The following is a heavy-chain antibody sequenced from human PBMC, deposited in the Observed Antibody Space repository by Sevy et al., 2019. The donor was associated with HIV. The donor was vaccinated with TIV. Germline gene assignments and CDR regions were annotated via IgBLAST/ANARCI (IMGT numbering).Heavy chain of an antibody. J-gene: IGHJ6*02. D-gene: IGHD6-19*01. CDR1: VYPFSTYA. CDR3: ARLEASGSGWYGNGMDV. Sequence: ASVKVSCKASVYPFSTYAISWVRQAPGQGLECMGWISAYNGHTNYAQSLQDRVTMTTDTSTSTAYMELRSLRSDDTAVYYCARLEASGSGWYGNGMDVWGQGTTVTVSS. V-gene: IGHV1-18*01. CDR2: ISAYNGHT.